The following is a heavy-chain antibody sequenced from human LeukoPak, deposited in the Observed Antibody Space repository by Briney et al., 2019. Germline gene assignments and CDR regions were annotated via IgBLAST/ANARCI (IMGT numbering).Heavy chain of an antibody. V-gene: IGHV3-30*18. CDR1: GFTFSSYG. Sequence: PGRSLRLSCAASGFTFSSYGMHWVRQAPGKGLEWVAVISYDGSNKYYADSVKGRFTISRDNSKNTLYLQMNSLRAEDTAVYYCAKGSGGNYYDSSGLLAFDYWGQGTLVTVSS. D-gene: IGHD3-22*01. CDR2: ISYDGSNK. J-gene: IGHJ4*02. CDR3: AKGSGGNYYDSSGLLAFDY.